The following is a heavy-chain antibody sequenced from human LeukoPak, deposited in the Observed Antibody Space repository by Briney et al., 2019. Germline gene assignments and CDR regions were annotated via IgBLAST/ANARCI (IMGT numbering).Heavy chain of an antibody. V-gene: IGHV1-18*01. CDR2: RSAYNGNT. CDR3: ARMYCGGDCYSGFDY. CDR1: GYTFTSYG. D-gene: IGHD2-21*02. J-gene: IGHJ4*02. Sequence: ASVTVSCKASGYTFTSYGISWGRQAPAQGLELMGWRSAYNGNTNYAQKFQGRVTMTTDTSTTTAYMELRSLRPDDTAVYYCARMYCGGDCYSGFDYWGQGALVTVSS.